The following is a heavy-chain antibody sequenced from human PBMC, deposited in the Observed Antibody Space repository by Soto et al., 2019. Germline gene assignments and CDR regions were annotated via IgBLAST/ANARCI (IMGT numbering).Heavy chain of an antibody. Sequence: QMQLVQSGAEVRKPGSSVKVSCKASGSTFRSYGFSWVRQAPGQGLEWMGAIIPMFDSVIPARNFQGRVTITADKSTSTVYMELSSLRSEDTAVYFCASDLTPKLARKGYYFDSWGQGSLVTVSS. CDR2: IIPMFDSV. CDR1: GSTFRSYG. V-gene: IGHV1-69*06. CDR3: ASDLTPKLARKGYYFDS. D-gene: IGHD1-20*01. J-gene: IGHJ4*02.